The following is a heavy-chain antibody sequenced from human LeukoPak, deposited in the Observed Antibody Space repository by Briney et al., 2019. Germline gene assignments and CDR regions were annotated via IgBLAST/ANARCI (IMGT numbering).Heavy chain of an antibody. CDR1: GFTFSSYA. Sequence: GGSLRLSCAASGFTFSSYAMSWVRQAPGKGLEWVSAISGSGGSTYYADSVKGRFTISRDNSKNTLYLQMNSLRAEDTAVYYCARGGRVEMATREFDYWGQGTLVTVSS. CDR2: ISGSGGST. V-gene: IGHV3-23*01. D-gene: IGHD5-24*01. J-gene: IGHJ4*02. CDR3: ARGGRVEMATREFDY.